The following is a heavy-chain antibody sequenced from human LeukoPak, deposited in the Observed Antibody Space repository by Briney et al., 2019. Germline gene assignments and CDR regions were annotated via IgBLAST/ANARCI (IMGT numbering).Heavy chain of an antibody. J-gene: IGHJ4*02. V-gene: IGHV5-10-1*01. CDR2: IDPSDSYT. CDR3: ARHLYGSVTHNVDY. CDR1: GYSFTTYC. D-gene: IGHD3-10*01. Sequence: GESLKISCKGSGYSFTTYCITWVRQMPGKGLEWMGTIDPSDSYTNYSPSFQGHVSISVDKSISTAYLQWSSLKASDTAMYYCARHLYGSVTHNVDYWGQGTLVTVSS.